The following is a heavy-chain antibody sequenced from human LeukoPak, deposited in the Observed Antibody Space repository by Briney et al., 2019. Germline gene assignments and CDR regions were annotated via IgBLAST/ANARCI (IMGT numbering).Heavy chain of an antibody. J-gene: IGHJ3*02. CDR2: INHSGST. Sequence: SETLSLTCAVYGGSFSGYYWSWIRQPPGKGLEWIGEINHSGSTNYNPSLKSRVTISVDTSKNQFSLKLSSVTAADTAVYYCAGANYYDSSGYYYVRAFDIWGQGTMVTVSS. CDR3: AGANYYDSSGYYYVRAFDI. CDR1: GGSFSGYY. D-gene: IGHD3-22*01. V-gene: IGHV4-34*01.